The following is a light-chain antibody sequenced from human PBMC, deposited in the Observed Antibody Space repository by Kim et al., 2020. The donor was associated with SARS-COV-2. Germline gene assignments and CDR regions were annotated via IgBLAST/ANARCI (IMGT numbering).Light chain of an antibody. CDR1: KLGDKY. CDR2: QDS. V-gene: IGLV3-1*01. J-gene: IGLJ3*02. Sequence: SYELTQPPSVSVSPGQTASITCSGDKLGDKYACWYQQKPGQSPVLVIYQDSKRPSGIPERFSGSNPGNTATLTISGTQALDEADYSCQAWDSSTGGVFGG. CDR3: QAWDSSTGGV.